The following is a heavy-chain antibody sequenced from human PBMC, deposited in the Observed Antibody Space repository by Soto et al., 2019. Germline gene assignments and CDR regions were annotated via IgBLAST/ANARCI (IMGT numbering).Heavy chain of an antibody. CDR2: VGGSGDST. V-gene: IGHV3-23*01. Sequence: GGSLRLSCAASGFTFRSYAMCWVRQAPRKGLGWLSCVGGSGDSTYYADSVKGRFTISRDNSKNTVDLQMNSLRAEDTAVYYCVKRSGQSNGWGAFDIWGQGAMVTVSS. CDR1: GFTFRSYA. CDR3: VKRSGQSNGWGAFDI. J-gene: IGHJ3*02. D-gene: IGHD6-19*01.